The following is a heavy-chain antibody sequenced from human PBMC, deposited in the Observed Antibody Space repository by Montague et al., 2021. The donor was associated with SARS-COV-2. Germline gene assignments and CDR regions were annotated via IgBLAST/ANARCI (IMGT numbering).Heavy chain of an antibody. CDR2: TYSSGTN. J-gene: IGHJ5*02. CDR1: GDSISASIYL. CDR3: ARHRRCSDWFDP. Sequence: SETLSLTCAVSGDSISASIYLWAWIRQPPGEGLEFVGTTYSSGTNSYTASLRGRVTISVDTTNNQFSLKMTSVTAADTAMYYCARHRRCSDWFDPWGQGTLVTVSS. V-gene: IGHV4-39*01. D-gene: IGHD3-10*02.